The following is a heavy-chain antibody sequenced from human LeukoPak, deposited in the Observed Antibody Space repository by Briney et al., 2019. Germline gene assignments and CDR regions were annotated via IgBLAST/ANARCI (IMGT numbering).Heavy chain of an antibody. CDR1: GFTFSSYA. D-gene: IGHD1-14*01. V-gene: IGHV3-23*01. Sequence: PGASLRLSCAASGFTFSSYAMSWVRQAPGKGLEWVSAISGSGGSTYYADSVKGRFTISRDNSKNTLYLQMNSLRAEDTAVYYCARVPGSRDAFDIWGQGTMVTVSS. J-gene: IGHJ3*02. CDR3: ARVPGSRDAFDI. CDR2: ISGSGGST.